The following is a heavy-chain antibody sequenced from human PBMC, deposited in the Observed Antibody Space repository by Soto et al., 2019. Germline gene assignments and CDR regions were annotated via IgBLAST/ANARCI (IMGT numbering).Heavy chain of an antibody. CDR1: GFTFSSYA. Sequence: GGSLRLSCAASGFTFSSYAMSWVRQAPGKGLEWVSAISGSGGSTYYADSVKGRFTISRDNAKNSLYLQMNSLRAEDTALYYCAKDRVAVVQPGSWDNWFDPWGQGTLVTVSS. CDR2: ISGSGGST. CDR3: AKDRVAVVQPGSWDNWFDP. V-gene: IGHV3-23*01. J-gene: IGHJ5*02. D-gene: IGHD6-19*01.